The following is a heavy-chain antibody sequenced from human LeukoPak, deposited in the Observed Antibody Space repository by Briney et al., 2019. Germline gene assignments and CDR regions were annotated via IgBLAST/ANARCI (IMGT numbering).Heavy chain of an antibody. CDR2: IYYSGST. Sequence: PSETLSLTCTVSGGSISSSSYYWGWIRQPPGKGLEWIGSIYYSGSTYYNPSLKSRVTISVDTSKNQFSLKLSSVTAADTAAYYCARHRYCSSTSCYAWWFDPWGQGTLVTVSS. J-gene: IGHJ5*02. V-gene: IGHV4-39*01. CDR1: GGSISSSSYY. D-gene: IGHD2-2*01. CDR3: ARHRYCSSTSCYAWWFDP.